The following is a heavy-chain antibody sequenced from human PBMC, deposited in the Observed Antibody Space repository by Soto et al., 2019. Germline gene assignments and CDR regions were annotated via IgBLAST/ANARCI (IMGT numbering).Heavy chain of an antibody. CDR3: ASLGVGIVGATGWYFDL. CDR2: IYYSGST. D-gene: IGHD1-26*01. CDR1: GGSVSSGSYY. J-gene: IGHJ2*01. V-gene: IGHV4-61*01. Sequence: SETLSLTCTVSGGSVSSGSYYWSWIRQPPGKGLEWIGYIYYSGSTNYNPSLKSRVTISVDTSKNQFSLKLSSVTAADTAVYYCASLGVGIVGATGWYFDLWGRGTLVTVSS.